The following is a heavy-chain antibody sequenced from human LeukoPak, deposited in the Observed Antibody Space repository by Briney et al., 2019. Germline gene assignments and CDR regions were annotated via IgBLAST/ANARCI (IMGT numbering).Heavy chain of an antibody. CDR2: ITRSGG. D-gene: IGHD7-27*01. V-gene: IGHV3-11*01. CDR3: ARDGDTTSKVDY. J-gene: IGHJ4*02. CDR1: GFTFSNYY. Sequence: GGSLRLSCVASGFTFSNYYMSWVRQAPGKGLEWISYITRSGGFYADSMKGRFTISRDNAKNSLYLQMNSLRFEDTAVYYCARDGDTTSKVDYLGQGTLVTVSS.